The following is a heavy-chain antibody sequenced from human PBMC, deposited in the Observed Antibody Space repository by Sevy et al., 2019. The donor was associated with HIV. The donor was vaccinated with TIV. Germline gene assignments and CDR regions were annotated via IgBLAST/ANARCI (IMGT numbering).Heavy chain of an antibody. Sequence: GGSLRLSCAASGFTFSSYAMSWVRQAPGKGLEWVSAISGSGGSTYYADSVKGRFTISRGNSKNTLYLQMNSLRAEETAVYYCAKDGYKPSVGDENYYYYYMDVWGKGTTVTVSS. CDR2: ISGSGGST. D-gene: IGHD1-20*01. J-gene: IGHJ6*03. CDR1: GFTFSSYA. CDR3: AKDGYKPSVGDENYYYYYMDV. V-gene: IGHV3-23*01.